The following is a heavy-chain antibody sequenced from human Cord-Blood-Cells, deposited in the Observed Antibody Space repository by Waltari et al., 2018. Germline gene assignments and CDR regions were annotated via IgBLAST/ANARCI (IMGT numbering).Heavy chain of an antibody. D-gene: IGHD7-27*01. V-gene: IGHV3-48*03. J-gene: IGHJ3*02. CDR3: ARGDWGHPDAFDI. Sequence: EVQLVESGGGLVQPGGSLRLSCAASGFTFSSYEMNWVRRAPGKGLELVSYISSSGSTIYYADSVKGRFTISRDNAKNSLYLQMNSLRAEDTAVYYCARGDWGHPDAFDIWGQGTMVTDSS. CDR2: ISSSGSTI. CDR1: GFTFSSYE.